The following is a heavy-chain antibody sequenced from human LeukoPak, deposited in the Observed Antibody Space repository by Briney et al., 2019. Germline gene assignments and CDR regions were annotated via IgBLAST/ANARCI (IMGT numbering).Heavy chain of an antibody. CDR1: GYNFPDYY. CDR3: VKGGYCTGGRCYGEYY. Sequence: ASVTVSCKASGYNFPDYYIQWVRQAPGQGLEWMGWVNPTSGVTSYAQKFQGRVTMTRDTSITTAYMDLSSLRSGDTGIYYCVKGGYCTGGRCYGEYYWGQGTQVTVSS. V-gene: IGHV1-2*02. D-gene: IGHD2-15*01. CDR2: VNPTSGVT. J-gene: IGHJ4*02.